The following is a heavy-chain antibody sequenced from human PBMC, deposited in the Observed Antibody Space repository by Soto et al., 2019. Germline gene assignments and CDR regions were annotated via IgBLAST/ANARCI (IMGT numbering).Heavy chain of an antibody. CDR1: GFTFSSYS. CDR3: ARDFSGIAVAGTNFQH. J-gene: IGHJ1*01. V-gene: IGHV3-21*01. D-gene: IGHD6-19*01. CDR2: ISSSSSYI. Sequence: GGSLRLSCAASGFTFSSYSMNWVRQAPGKGLEWVSSISSSSSYIYYADSVKGRFTISRDNAKNSLYLQMNSLRAEDTAVYYCARDFSGIAVAGTNFQHWGQGTRVTVSS.